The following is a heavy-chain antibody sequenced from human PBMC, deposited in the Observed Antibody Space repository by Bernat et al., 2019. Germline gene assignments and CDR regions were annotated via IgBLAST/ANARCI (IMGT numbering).Heavy chain of an antibody. D-gene: IGHD2-15*01. J-gene: IGHJ4*02. V-gene: IGHV3-48*03. CDR2: ISSSGSTI. CDR1: GFTFSSYE. Sequence: EVQLVESGGGLVQPGGSLRLSCAASGFTFSSYEMNWVRQAPGKGLEWVSYISSSGSTIYYADSVKGRFTISRDNAKNSLYLQMNSLRAEDTAVYYCAGLARGSWAYYFDYWGQGTLVTVSS. CDR3: AGLARGSWAYYFDY.